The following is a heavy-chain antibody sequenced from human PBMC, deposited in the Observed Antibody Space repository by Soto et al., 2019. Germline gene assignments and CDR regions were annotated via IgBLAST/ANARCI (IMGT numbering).Heavy chain of an antibody. CDR3: ASVNEYSSSYYYYGMDV. Sequence: VVFLRFACGDSGFTFLRYAMSWVRQAPGKALGWVSAISGSGGSTYYADSVKGRFTIYRDNSKNKQYMQMNSLRAEDTAVYYCASVNEYSSSYYYYGMDVWGKGT. CDR1: GFTFLRYA. J-gene: IGHJ6*04. CDR2: ISGSGGST. V-gene: IGHV3-23*01. D-gene: IGHD6-6*01.